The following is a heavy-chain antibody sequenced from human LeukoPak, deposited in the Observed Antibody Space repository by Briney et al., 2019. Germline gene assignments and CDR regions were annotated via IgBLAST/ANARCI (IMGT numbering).Heavy chain of an antibody. CDR1: GYTFTSYG. CDR2: ISAYNGNT. CDR3: ARVRGYYDSSGPRDY. Sequence: AAVKVSFKASGYTFTSYGISLVRQAPGQGLEWMGLISAYNGNTNYSQKLQGRVNMNNNTSTRTAYMGLRSLRSDDRAVYYCARVRGYYDSSGPRDYWGQGTLVIVSS. V-gene: IGHV1-18*01. D-gene: IGHD3-22*01. J-gene: IGHJ4*02.